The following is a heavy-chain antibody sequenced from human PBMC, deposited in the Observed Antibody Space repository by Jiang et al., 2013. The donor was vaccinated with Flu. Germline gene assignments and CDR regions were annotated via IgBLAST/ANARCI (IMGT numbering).Heavy chain of an antibody. Sequence: KPTQTLTLTCTVSGFSLSNARMGVSWIRQPPGKALEWLAHIFSNDEKSYSTSLKSRLTISKDTSKSQVVLTMTNMDPVDTATYYCARILWGSSWQYYFDYWGQGTLVTVSS. V-gene: IGHV2-26*01. CDR3: ARILWGSSWQYYFDY. J-gene: IGHJ4*02. CDR1: GFSLSNARMG. CDR2: IFSNDEK. D-gene: IGHD6-13*01.